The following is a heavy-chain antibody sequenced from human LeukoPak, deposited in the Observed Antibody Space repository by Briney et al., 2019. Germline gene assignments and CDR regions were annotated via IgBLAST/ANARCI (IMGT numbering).Heavy chain of an antibody. CDR1: GFTFSIYT. CDR2: ITSSSGSM. D-gene: IGHD7-27*01. J-gene: IGHJ4*02. V-gene: IGHV3-21*06. Sequence: GESLRLSCVASGFTFSIYTMSWVRQAPGKGLEWVSSITSSSGSMYSADSVKGRLTISRDNAKNSLYLQMNSLRAEDTAVYYCARDLAWGGYWGQGTLVTVSS. CDR3: ARDLAWGGY.